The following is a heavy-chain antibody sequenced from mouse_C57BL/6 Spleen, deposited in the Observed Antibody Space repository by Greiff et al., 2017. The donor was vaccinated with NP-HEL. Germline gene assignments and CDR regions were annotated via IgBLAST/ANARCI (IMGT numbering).Heavy chain of an antibody. CDR2: ISNLAYSI. CDR3: ARHDDYFAY. D-gene: IGHD2-4*01. Sequence: EVQGVESGGGLVQPGGSLKLSCAASGFTFSDYGMAWVRQAPRKGPEWVAFISNLAYSIYYADTVTGRFTISRENAKNTLYLEMSSLRSEDTAMYYCARHDDYFAYWGQGTLVTVSA. J-gene: IGHJ3*01. CDR1: GFTFSDYG. V-gene: IGHV5-15*01.